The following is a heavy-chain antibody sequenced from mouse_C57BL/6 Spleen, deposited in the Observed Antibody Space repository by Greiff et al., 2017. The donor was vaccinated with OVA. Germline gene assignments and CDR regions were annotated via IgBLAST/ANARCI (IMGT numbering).Heavy chain of an antibody. Sequence: EVLLVESGGGLVKPGGSLKLSCAASGFTFSSYAMSWVRQTPEKRLEWVATISDGGSYTYYPDNVKGRFTISRDNAKNNLYLQMSHLTSEDTAMYYGARDRYYGNLYYAMDDWGKGTSVTVSS. J-gene: IGHJ4*01. D-gene: IGHD2-1*01. CDR1: GFTFSSYA. CDR2: ISDGGSYT. V-gene: IGHV5-4*01. CDR3: ARDRYYGNLYYAMDD.